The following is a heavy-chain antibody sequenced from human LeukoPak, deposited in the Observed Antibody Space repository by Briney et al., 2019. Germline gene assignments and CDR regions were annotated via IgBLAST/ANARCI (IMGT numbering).Heavy chain of an antibody. Sequence: GGSLRLSCAASGFTVSNTYMSWVRQAPGKGLEWVSLIYSGGGTYSADSVKGRFTISRDISKNTLYLQMNSLRAEDTAVYYCARATTSYRLDYHYYALDVWGQGTTVIVSS. CDR1: GFTVSNTY. CDR2: IYSGGGT. J-gene: IGHJ6*02. D-gene: IGHD2-2*01. V-gene: IGHV3-53*01. CDR3: ARATTSYRLDYHYYALDV.